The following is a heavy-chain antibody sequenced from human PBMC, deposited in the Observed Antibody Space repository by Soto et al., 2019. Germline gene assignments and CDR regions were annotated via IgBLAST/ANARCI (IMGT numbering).Heavy chain of an antibody. CDR1: EGTFNSYA. CDR3: ASGASRWYPYCFDS. D-gene: IGHD6-13*01. J-gene: IGHJ4*02. V-gene: IGHV1-69*01. CDR2: IIPYYNTL. Sequence: QAQVVQSGAEVRKPGSSVKLSCKASEGTFNSYAIAWVRQAPGQGLEWMGGIIPYYNTLNYAQKFQDRVTITEDDSTNTVYMELSSMRSDDTAVYFCASGASRWYPYCFDSWAQGNLVTVSS.